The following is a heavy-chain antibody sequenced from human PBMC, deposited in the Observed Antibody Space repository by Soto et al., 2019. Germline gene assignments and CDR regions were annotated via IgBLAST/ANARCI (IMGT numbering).Heavy chain of an antibody. Sequence: HPVGSLRLSCTSSGFTFGAYGISWVRQAPGKGLEWVGFIRSNAYGGRTDYAASVKGRFTMSRDDSKTIAYLQMNSLKTEDSAVYYCTRVGKDYSKHYGLDVWGQGTTVTVSS. CDR3: TRVGKDYSKHYGLDV. J-gene: IGHJ6*02. D-gene: IGHD2-15*01. CDR1: GFTFGAYG. CDR2: IRSNAYGGRT. V-gene: IGHV3-49*04.